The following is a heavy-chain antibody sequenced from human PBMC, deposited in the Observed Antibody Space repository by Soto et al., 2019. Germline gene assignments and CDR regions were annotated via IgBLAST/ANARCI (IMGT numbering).Heavy chain of an antibody. V-gene: IGHV3-30-3*01. D-gene: IGHD6-19*01. J-gene: IGHJ5*02. CDR2: ISYDGSNK. CDR1: GFTFISYA. Sequence: PVGSLRLSCAASGFTFISYAMHWVRQAPGKGLEWVAVISYDGSNKYYADSVKGRFTISRDNSKNTLYLQMNSLRAEDTAVYYCARDRLTNLAVALSNWFDPWGQGTLVTVSS. CDR3: ARDRLTNLAVALSNWFDP.